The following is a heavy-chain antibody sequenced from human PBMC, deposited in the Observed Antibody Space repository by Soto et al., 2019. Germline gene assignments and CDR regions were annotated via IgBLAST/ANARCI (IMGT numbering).Heavy chain of an antibody. CDR2: IYHTGTA. Sequence: QLQLQESGPGLVQPSETLSLTCTVSGGSIGGSDYYWAWIRQPPGKGLEWIGTIYHTGTAYYNPSLRIPVIPSVHQSQNQLSLILFSASATDTARCYWVDRRGQGLPRDWGQGILVTVSS. CDR3: VDRRGQGLPRD. CDR1: GGSIGGSDYY. D-gene: IGHD2-15*01. J-gene: IGHJ4*02. V-gene: IGHV4-39*01.